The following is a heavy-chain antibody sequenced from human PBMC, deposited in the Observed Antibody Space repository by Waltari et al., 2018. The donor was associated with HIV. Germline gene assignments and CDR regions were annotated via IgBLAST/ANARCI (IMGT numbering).Heavy chain of an antibody. CDR2: ISYDGSNK. V-gene: IGHV3-30*04. J-gene: IGHJ4*02. Sequence: QVQLVESGGGVVQPGRSLRLSCAASGFTFSSYAMHWVRQAPGKGLEWVAVISYDGSNKYYADSVKGRFTISRDNSKNTLYLQMNSLRAEDTAVYYCARIQIWGGYWGQGTLVTVSS. CDR3: ARIQIWGGY. CDR1: GFTFSSYA. D-gene: IGHD3-16*01.